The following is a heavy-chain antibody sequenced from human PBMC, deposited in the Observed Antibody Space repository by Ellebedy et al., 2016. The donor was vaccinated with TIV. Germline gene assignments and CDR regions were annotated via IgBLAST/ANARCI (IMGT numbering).Heavy chain of an antibody. CDR1: GFTLNNYD. V-gene: IGHV1-8*01. CDR3: ERGYCDSLHSYCYMDV. Sequence: AASVKVSCKASGFTLNNYDINWVRQVSGQGLEWMGWMNPSSGNSDPAQTFHGRVTMTRDTSTGTAYMELRRLKSDETAVYVCERGYCDSLHSYCYMDVWGQGTTVTVS. D-gene: IGHD3-9*01. J-gene: IGHJ6*03. CDR2: MNPSSGNS.